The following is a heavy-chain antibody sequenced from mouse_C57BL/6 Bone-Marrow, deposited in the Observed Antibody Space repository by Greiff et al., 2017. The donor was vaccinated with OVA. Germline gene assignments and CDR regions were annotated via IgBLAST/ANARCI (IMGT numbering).Heavy chain of an antibody. D-gene: IGHD1-1*01. V-gene: IGHV5-12*01. Sequence: EVQRVESGGGLVQPGGSLKLSCAASGFTFSDYYMYWVRQTPEKRLEWVAYISNGGGSTYYPDTVKGRFTISRDNAKNTLYLQMSRLKSEDTAMYYCARQWDYGSSYGYFDVWGTGTTVTVSS. CDR3: ARQWDYGSSYGYFDV. CDR2: ISNGGGST. CDR1: GFTFSDYY. J-gene: IGHJ1*03.